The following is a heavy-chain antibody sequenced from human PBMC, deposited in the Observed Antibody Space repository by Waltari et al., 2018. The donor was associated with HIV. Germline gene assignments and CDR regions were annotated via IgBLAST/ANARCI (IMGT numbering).Heavy chain of an antibody. CDR1: GGYISSSSYY. CDR3: ARQLVLMVYAMGWFDP. J-gene: IGHJ5*02. D-gene: IGHD2-8*01. V-gene: IGHV4-39*01. CDR2: IYYSGIT. Sequence: QLQLPESGPGLVKRSETLSLTCTVTGGYISSSSYYWGWTRQPPVKWLEWIGSIYYSGITYYNPSLKSRVTISVDTSKNQFSLKLSSVTAADTAVYYCARQLVLMVYAMGWFDPWGQGTLVTVSS.